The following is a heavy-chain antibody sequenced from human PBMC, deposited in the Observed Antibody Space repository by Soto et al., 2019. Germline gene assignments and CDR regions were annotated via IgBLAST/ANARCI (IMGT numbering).Heavy chain of an antibody. V-gene: IGHV3-21*01. Sequence: GGSLRLSCAASGFTFSSYSMNWVRQAPGKGLEWVSSISSSSSYIYYADSVKGRYTISRDNAKNSLYLQMNSLRAEGTAVYYCARGVGTDFDYWGQGTLVTVSS. D-gene: IGHD2-15*01. J-gene: IGHJ4*02. CDR1: GFTFSSYS. CDR2: ISSSSSYI. CDR3: ARGVGTDFDY.